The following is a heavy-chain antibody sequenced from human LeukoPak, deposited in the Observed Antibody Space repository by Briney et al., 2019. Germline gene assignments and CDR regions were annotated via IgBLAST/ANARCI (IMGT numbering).Heavy chain of an antibody. CDR2: ISSSGSTI. Sequence: GGSLRLSCAASGFTFSDYYMSWIRQAPGKGLEWVSYISSSGSTIYYADSVKGRFTISRDNSKNTLYLQMNSLRPEDTAVYYCAKGLRYFDWSHLPGGMDVWGQGTTVTVSS. J-gene: IGHJ6*02. D-gene: IGHD3-9*01. CDR1: GFTFSDYY. V-gene: IGHV3-11*04. CDR3: AKGLRYFDWSHLPGGMDV.